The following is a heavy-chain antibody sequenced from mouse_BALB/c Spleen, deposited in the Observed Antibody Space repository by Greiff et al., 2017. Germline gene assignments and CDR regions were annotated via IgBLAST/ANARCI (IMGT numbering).Heavy chain of an antibody. J-gene: IGHJ4*01. Sequence: EVKVVESGGDLVKPGGSLKLSCAASGFTFSSYGMSWVRQTPDKRLEWVATISSGGSYTYYPDSVKGRFTISRDNAKNTLYLQMSSLKSEDTAMYYCARHTTNYAMDYWGQGTSVTVSS. CDR3: ARHTTNYAMDY. CDR2: ISSGGSYT. D-gene: IGHD1-1*01. V-gene: IGHV5-6*01. CDR1: GFTFSSYG.